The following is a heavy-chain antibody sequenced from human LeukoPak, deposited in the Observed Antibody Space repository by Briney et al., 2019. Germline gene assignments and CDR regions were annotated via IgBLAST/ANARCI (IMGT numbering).Heavy chain of an antibody. D-gene: IGHD7-27*01. Sequence: GGSLRLSCAASGFTFSSNYMSWVRQAPGKGLEWVSVIYSGGSTYYADSVKGRFTISRDNSKNTLYLQMNSLRAEDTAVYYCARELGNEAQFDYWGQGTLVTVSS. V-gene: IGHV3-53*01. CDR1: GFTFSSNY. J-gene: IGHJ4*02. CDR3: ARELGNEAQFDY. CDR2: IYSGGST.